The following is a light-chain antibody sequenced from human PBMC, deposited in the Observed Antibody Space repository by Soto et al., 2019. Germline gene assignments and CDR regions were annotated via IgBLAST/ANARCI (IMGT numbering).Light chain of an antibody. J-gene: IGLJ3*02. CDR1: SSDVGGYNY. V-gene: IGLV2-14*01. Sequence: QSALTQPASVSGSPGQTITISCTGTSSDVGGYNYVSWYQQHPGKAPTLVIYGVSYRPSGVSARFSGSKFQNTASLTISGLQAEDEADYYWSSFRTGSVVLFGGGTKLTVL. CDR3: SSFRTGSVVL. CDR2: GVS.